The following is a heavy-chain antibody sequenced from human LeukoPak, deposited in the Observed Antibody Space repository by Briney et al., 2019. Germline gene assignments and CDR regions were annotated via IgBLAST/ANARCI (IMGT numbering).Heavy chain of an antibody. CDR1: GGSLSSSSYY. J-gene: IGHJ3*02. Sequence: SATLSLTFTVSGGSLSSSSYYWGWIRQPPGKGLEWVGSIYYSGSTYYNPSLKSRVTISVDTSKNQFSLKLSSVTAADTAVYYCARRDFGTTGTGAFDIWGQGTMVTVSS. CDR3: ARRDFGTTGTGAFDI. CDR2: IYYSGST. D-gene: IGHD1-1*01. V-gene: IGHV4-39*01.